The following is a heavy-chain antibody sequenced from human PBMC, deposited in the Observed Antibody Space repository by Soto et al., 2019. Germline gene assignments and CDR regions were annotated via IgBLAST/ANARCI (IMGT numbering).Heavy chain of an antibody. CDR1: GFTFSSYA. CDR3: ARATVAGTYYYYYGMDV. V-gene: IGHV3-30-3*01. CDR2: ISYDGSNK. J-gene: IGHJ6*02. D-gene: IGHD6-19*01. Sequence: GGSLRLSCAASGFTFSSYAMHWVRQAPGKGLEWVAVISYDGSNKYYADSVKGRFTISRDNSKNTLCLQMNSLRTEDTAVYYCARATVAGTYYYYYGMDVWGQGTTVTVSS.